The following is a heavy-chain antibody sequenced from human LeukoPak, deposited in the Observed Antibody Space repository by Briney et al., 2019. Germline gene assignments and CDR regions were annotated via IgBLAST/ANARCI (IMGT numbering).Heavy chain of an antibody. CDR3: ARDSRVGPGGWLDY. Sequence: SETLSLTCTVSGGSISSGGYYWSWIRQHPGKGLEWIGYIYYSGSTYYNPSLKSRVTISVDTSKNQFSLKLSSVTAADTAVYYCARDSRVGPGGWLDYWGQGTLVTVSS. CDR1: GGSISSGGYY. V-gene: IGHV4-31*03. CDR2: IYYSGST. D-gene: IGHD1-26*01. J-gene: IGHJ4*02.